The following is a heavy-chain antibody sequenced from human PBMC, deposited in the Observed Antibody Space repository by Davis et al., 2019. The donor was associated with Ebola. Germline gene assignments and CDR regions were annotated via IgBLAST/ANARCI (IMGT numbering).Heavy chain of an antibody. CDR3: ARGGDFGVDNWFDP. CDR1: GGSISSYY. V-gene: IGHV4-59*01. D-gene: IGHD3-3*01. Sequence: SETLSLTCTVPGGSISSYYWSWIRQPPGKGLEWIGYIYYSGSTNYNPSLKSRVTISVDTSKNQFSLKLSSVTAADTAVYYCARGGDFGVDNWFDPWGQGTLVTVSS. J-gene: IGHJ5*02. CDR2: IYYSGST.